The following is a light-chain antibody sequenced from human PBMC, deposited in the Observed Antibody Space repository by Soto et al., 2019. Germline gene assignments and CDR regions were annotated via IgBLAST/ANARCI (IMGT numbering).Light chain of an antibody. CDR3: QQYDRASWT. CDR2: RAS. CDR1: QSISSW. J-gene: IGKJ1*01. V-gene: IGKV1-5*03. Sequence: DIQMTQSPSTLSASVGDRVIITCRASQSISSWLAWYQQKPGKAPDLLIYRASTLKTGIPSRFSGSGSGTEFTLTISSLQPDHFATYYCQQYDRASWTFGPGTKVEIK.